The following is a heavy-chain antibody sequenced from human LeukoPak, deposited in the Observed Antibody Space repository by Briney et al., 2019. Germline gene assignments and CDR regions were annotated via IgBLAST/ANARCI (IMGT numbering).Heavy chain of an antibody. J-gene: IGHJ6*02. CDR3: ARSAVDTAMVGVYYYYGMDV. CDR1: GYTFTSYG. Sequence: ASVKVSCKASGYTFTSYGIRWVRQAPGQGLEWMGWISAYNGNTNYAQKLQGRVTMTTDTSTSTAYMELRSLRSDDTAVYYCARSAVDTAMVGVYYYYGMDVWGQGTTVTVSS. V-gene: IGHV1-18*01. D-gene: IGHD5-18*01. CDR2: ISAYNGNT.